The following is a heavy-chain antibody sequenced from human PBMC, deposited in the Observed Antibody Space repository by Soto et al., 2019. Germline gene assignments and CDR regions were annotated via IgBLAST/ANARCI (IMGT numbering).Heavy chain of an antibody. CDR3: AGDYGDNYYYYGMDV. CDR2: ISYDGSNK. CDR1: GFTFSSYG. D-gene: IGHD4-17*01. J-gene: IGHJ6*02. Sequence: PGGSLRLSCAASGFTFSSYGMHWVRQAPGKGLEWVAVISYDGSNKYYADSVKGRFTISRDNSKNTLYLQMNSLRAEDTAVYYCAGDYGDNYYYYGMDVWGQGTTVTVSS. V-gene: IGHV3-30*03.